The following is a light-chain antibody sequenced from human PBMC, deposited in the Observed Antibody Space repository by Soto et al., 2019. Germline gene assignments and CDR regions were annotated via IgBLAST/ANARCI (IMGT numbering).Light chain of an antibody. CDR2: DGS. Sequence: QSVLTQPASVSGSPGQSITISCTGTSSDVGCYNLVSWYQQHPDKAPKLMIFDGSLRHSGVSYRFSGSKFGNTASLTISGLQAEDEADYDCCSYAGSSTLVFGTGTKLTVL. J-gene: IGLJ1*01. CDR3: CSYAGSSTLV. V-gene: IGLV2-23*01. CDR1: SSDVGCYNL.